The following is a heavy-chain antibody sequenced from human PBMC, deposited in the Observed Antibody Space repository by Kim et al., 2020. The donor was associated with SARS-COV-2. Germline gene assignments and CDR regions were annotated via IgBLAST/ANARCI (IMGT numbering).Heavy chain of an antibody. V-gene: IGHV4-31*02. Sequence: PSLKSRVTISIGTSKNQFSLKLSSVTAADTAVYYCARGASSSGYLYYVDYWGQGTLVTVSS. CDR3: ARGASSSGYLYYVDY. J-gene: IGHJ4*02. D-gene: IGHD3-22*01.